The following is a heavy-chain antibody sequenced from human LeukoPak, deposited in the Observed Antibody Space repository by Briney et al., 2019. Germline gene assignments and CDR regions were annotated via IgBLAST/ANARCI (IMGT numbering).Heavy chain of an antibody. Sequence: SETLYLTCTVSGGSISSYYWSWIRQPPGKGLEWIGYIYYSGSTNYNPSLKSRVTISVDTSKNQFSLKLSSVTAADTAVYYCASSAYDILTGYYTFFGYWGQGTLVTVSS. CDR2: IYYSGST. V-gene: IGHV4-59*01. CDR3: ASSAYDILTGYYTFFGY. J-gene: IGHJ4*02. CDR1: GGSISSYY. D-gene: IGHD3-9*01.